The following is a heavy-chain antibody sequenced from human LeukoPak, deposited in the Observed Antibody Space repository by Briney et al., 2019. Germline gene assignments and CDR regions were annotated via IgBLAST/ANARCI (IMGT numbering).Heavy chain of an antibody. CDR2: ISSSSSYI. D-gene: IGHD1-26*01. Sequence: GGSLRLSCAASGFTFSSYWMSWVRQAPGKGLEWVSSISSSSSYIYYADSVKGRFTISRDNAKNSLYLQMNSLRAEDTAVYYCARGVGATTFDYWGQGTLVTVSS. V-gene: IGHV3-21*01. J-gene: IGHJ4*02. CDR1: GFTFSSYW. CDR3: ARGVGATTFDY.